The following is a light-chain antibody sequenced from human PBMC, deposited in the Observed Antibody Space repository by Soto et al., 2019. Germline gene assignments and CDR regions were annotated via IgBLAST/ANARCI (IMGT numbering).Light chain of an antibody. CDR3: QQYESYPWT. J-gene: IGKJ1*01. V-gene: IGKV1-5*01. CDR2: DAS. CDR1: QSIKTW. Sequence: DIQMTQSPSALSASVGDRVTITCRASQSIKTWLAWYQRKPGRAPNLLIYDASSLQSGVPSRFSGSGSGTEFTLTISSLQPDDSATYYCQQYESYPWTFGQGTKVDI.